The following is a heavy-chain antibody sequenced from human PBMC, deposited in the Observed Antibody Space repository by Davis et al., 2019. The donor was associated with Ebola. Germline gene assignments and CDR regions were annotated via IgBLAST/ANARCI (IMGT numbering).Heavy chain of an antibody. CDR3: AKMGGSSGYNDY. CDR1: GISFSKYG. Sequence: GESLKISCAASGISFSKYGMFWVRQAPGKVMEWVAVISYDGSNKYYADSVKGRFTISRDNSKNTLYLQMNSLRAEDTAVYYCAKMGGSSGYNDYWGQGTLVTVSS. CDR2: ISYDGSNK. V-gene: IGHV3-30*18. J-gene: IGHJ4*02. D-gene: IGHD3-22*01.